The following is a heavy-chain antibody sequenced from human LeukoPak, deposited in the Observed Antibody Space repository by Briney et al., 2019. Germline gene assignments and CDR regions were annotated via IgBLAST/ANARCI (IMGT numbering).Heavy chain of an antibody. CDR2: VYPGDSDT. CDR3: ATSSSCGGDCYSEANWFDP. CDR1: GYSFTSYW. J-gene: IGHJ5*02. Sequence: GESLKISCKGSGYSFTSYWIGWVRQMPGKGLEWMGIVYPGDSDTRYSPSFQGQVTISADKSISTAYLQWSSLKASDTAMYYCATSSSCGGDCYSEANWFDPWGQGTLVTVSS. V-gene: IGHV5-51*01. D-gene: IGHD2-21*01.